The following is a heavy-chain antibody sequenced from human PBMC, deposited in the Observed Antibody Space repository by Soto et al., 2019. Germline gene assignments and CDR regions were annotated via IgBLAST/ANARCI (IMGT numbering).Heavy chain of an antibody. CDR2: ISANNGNT. Sequence: QVQLVQSGAEVKKPGASVKVSCKASGYTFTSYGISWVRQAPGQGLEWMGWISANNGNTKYAQNFQGRVTMTTDTSTSTAYMERRSLRADDTAGYYCARAYYPGLFDPWGQGTLVTVSS. CDR3: ARAYYPGLFDP. D-gene: IGHD1-26*01. V-gene: IGHV1-18*01. CDR1: GYTFTSYG. J-gene: IGHJ5*02.